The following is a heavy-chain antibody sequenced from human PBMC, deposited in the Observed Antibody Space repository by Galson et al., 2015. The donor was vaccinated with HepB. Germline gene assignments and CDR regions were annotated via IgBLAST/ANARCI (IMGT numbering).Heavy chain of an antibody. J-gene: IGHJ5*02. CDR3: ARNPYDFWSDLGLGYWFDP. D-gene: IGHD3-3*01. CDR1: GYTFSSYT. CDR2: INAVNGDT. V-gene: IGHV1-3*01. Sequence: SVKVSCKASGYTFSSYTIHWVRQAPGQGLEWMGWINAVNGDTQCSEKFQDRLTITRDTSASTAYMELSSLGSEDTALYYCARNPYDFWSDLGLGYWFDPWGQGTLVTVSS.